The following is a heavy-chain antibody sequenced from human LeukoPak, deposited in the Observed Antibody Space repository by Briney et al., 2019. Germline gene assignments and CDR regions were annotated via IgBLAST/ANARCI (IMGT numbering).Heavy chain of an antibody. J-gene: IGHJ6*03. Sequence: GASVKVSCKASGYTFPTYGISWVRQAPGQGLEWMGWISPYNGNTNYAQKFQGRVTMTTDTSTNTAYMELRSLTSDDTAVYYCTRGGRAAAGRGYYYYMDVWGKGTTVTISS. CDR2: ISPYNGNT. CDR3: TRGGRAAAGRGYYYYMDV. D-gene: IGHD6-13*01. CDR1: GYTFPTYG. V-gene: IGHV1-18*01.